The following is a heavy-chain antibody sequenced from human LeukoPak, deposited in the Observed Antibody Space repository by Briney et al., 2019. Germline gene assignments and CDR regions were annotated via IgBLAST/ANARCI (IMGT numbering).Heavy chain of an antibody. CDR3: ARDRDDSSGYYPGAFDY. Sequence: GGSLRLSCAASGFTFSDYYMSWIRQAPGKGLEWVSYISSSGSTIYYADSVKGRFTISRDNAKNSLYLQMNSLRAEDTAVYYCARDRDDSSGYYPGAFDYWGQGTLVTVSS. CDR2: ISSSGSTI. V-gene: IGHV3-11*01. D-gene: IGHD3-22*01. CDR1: GFTFSDYY. J-gene: IGHJ4*02.